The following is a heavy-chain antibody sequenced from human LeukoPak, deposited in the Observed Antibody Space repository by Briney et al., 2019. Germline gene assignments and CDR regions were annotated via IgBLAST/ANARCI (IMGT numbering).Heavy chain of an antibody. J-gene: IGHJ4*02. V-gene: IGHV4-59*01. Sequence: SETLSLTCTVSGGSISSYYWSWIRQPPGKGLEWIGYIYYSGSTNYNPSLKSRVTVSVDTSKNQFSPKLSSVTAADTAVYYCARVSAASFDYWGQGTLVTVSS. CDR3: ARVSAASFDY. CDR1: GGSISSYY. D-gene: IGHD6-13*01. CDR2: IYYSGST.